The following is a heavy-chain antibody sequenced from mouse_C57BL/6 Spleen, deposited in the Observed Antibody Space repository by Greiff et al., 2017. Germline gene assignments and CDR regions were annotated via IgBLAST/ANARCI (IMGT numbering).Heavy chain of an antibody. CDR1: GFSLTSYA. J-gene: IGHJ1*03. CDR2: IWTGGGT. CDR3: ARTHYGSSSWWYFDV. D-gene: IGHD1-1*01. V-gene: IGHV2-9-1*01. Sequence: VKLEESGPGLVAPSQSLSITCTVSGFSLTSYAISWVRQPPGKGLEWLGVIWTGGGTNYNSALKSRLSISKDNSKSQVFLKMNSLQTDDTARYYCARTHYGSSSWWYFDVWGTGTTVTVSS.